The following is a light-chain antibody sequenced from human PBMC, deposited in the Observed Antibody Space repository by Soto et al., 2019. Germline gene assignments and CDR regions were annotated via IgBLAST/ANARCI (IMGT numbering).Light chain of an antibody. J-gene: IGKJ4*01. V-gene: IGKV1-33*01. CDR3: QQYDNHPPLT. CDR1: QDISNY. Sequence: DIPMTQSPSSLSASVGDRVTITCQASQDISNYLNWYQQKPGKAPKLLIYDASNLETGVPSRFSGSGSGTDFTFTISSLQPEDIATYYCQQYDNHPPLTFGGGTKVEIK. CDR2: DAS.